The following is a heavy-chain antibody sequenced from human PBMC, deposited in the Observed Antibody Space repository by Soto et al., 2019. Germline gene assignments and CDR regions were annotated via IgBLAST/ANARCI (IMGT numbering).Heavy chain of an antibody. CDR2: IYYSGGTNY. D-gene: IGHD3-9*01. CDR1: GGSISSYH. Sequence: PSETLSLTCTVSGGSISSYHWSWIRQPPGKGLEWIGNIYYSGGTNYNYNPSLKSRVTISMDTSKNQFSLKLSSVTAADTAVYYCARVGYDILTGYYRADYHYYYLDVWGKGTTVPVSS. V-gene: IGHV4-59*01. CDR3: ARVGYDILTGYYRADYHYYYLDV. J-gene: IGHJ6*03.